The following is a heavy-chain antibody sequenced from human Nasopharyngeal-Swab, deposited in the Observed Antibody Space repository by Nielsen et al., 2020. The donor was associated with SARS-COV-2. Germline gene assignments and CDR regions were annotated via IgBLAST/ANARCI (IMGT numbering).Heavy chain of an antibody. J-gene: IGHJ2*01. CDR3: ARDPRVYYYDRSTSWYFDL. Sequence: SETLSLTCTVSGGSISSSSYYWSWIRQPPGKGLEWIGYIYYSGSTNYNPSLKSRVTISVDTSKNQFSLKLSSVTAADTAVYYCARDPRVYYYDRSTSWYFDLWGRGTLVTVSS. V-gene: IGHV4-61*01. D-gene: IGHD3-22*01. CDR2: IYYSGST. CDR1: GGSISSSSYY.